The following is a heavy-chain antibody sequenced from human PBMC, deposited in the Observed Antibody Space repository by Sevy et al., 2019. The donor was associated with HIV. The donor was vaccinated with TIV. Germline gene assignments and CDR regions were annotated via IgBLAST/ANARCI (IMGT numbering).Heavy chain of an antibody. CDR3: AKMQGGSYNYYGMDV. CDR1: GFIFSTYG. V-gene: IGHV3-30*18. Sequence: GGSLRLSCAASGFIFSTYGIHWVRQAPGKGLEWVAVISFDGRDKYYADSVRGRFTISRDNSKNTLYLQMNSLRVEETAIYYCAKMQGGSYNYYGMDVWGQGTTVTVSS. D-gene: IGHD1-26*01. J-gene: IGHJ6*02. CDR2: ISFDGRDK.